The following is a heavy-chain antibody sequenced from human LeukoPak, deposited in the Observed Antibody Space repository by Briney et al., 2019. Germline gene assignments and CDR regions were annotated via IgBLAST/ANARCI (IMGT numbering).Heavy chain of an antibody. Sequence: GASVKVSCKASGYTFTGYYMHWVRQAPGQGLEWMGWINPNSGGTNYAQKFRGRVTMTRDTSISTAYMELSRLRSDDTAVYYCARLYRIVGATSEDYWGQGTLVTVSS. J-gene: IGHJ4*02. CDR2: INPNSGGT. CDR1: GYTFTGYY. D-gene: IGHD1-26*01. V-gene: IGHV1-2*02. CDR3: ARLYRIVGATSEDY.